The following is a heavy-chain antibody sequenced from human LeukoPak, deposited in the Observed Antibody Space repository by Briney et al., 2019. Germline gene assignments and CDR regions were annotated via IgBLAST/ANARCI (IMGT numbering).Heavy chain of an antibody. CDR2: ISSSGSTI. CDR1: GFTFSSYE. D-gene: IGHD3-10*02. V-gene: IGHV3-48*03. J-gene: IGHJ6*04. Sequence: GGSLRLSCAASGFTFSSYEMNWVRQAPGKGLEWVSYISSSGSTIYYADSVKGRFTISRDNAKNSLYLQMNRLRAEDTAVYYCSELGITMIGGVWGKGTTVTISS. CDR3: SELGITMIGGV.